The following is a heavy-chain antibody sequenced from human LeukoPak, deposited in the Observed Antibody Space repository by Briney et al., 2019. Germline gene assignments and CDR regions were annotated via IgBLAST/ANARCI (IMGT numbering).Heavy chain of an antibody. CDR1: GFSLSTSGVG. J-gene: IGHJ4*02. D-gene: IGHD3-10*01. CDR2: IYWNDDK. CDR3: AHSKQTTYYYGSGSHYYFDY. V-gene: IGHV2-5*01. Sequence: SGPTLVNPTQTLTLTCAFSGFSLSTSGVGVGWIRQPPGKALEWLALIYWNDDKRYSPSLKSRLTITKDTSKNQVVLTMTNMDPVDTATYYCAHSKQTTYYYGSGSHYYFDYWGQGTLVTVSS.